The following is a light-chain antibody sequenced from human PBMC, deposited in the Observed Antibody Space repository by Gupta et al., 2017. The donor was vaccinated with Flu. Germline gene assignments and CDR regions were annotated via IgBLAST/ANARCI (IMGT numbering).Light chain of an antibody. CDR1: SSNIGTNT. CDR3: AAWDDSLNGPV. J-gene: IGLJ3*02. CDR2: SND. Sequence: QSVLPPLPSASGTPGQRVAISCSRSSSNIGTNTVSWYHQLPGTAPKLLIYSNDERPSGVPDRFSGSKSGTSASLAISGLQSEDEADYYCAAWDDSLNGPVLGGGTKLTVL. V-gene: IGLV1-44*01.